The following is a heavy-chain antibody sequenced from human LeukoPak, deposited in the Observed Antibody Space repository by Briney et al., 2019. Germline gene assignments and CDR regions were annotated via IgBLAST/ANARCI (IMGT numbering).Heavy chain of an antibody. CDR1: GYTFTGYY. CDR2: INPNSGGT. J-gene: IGHJ6*02. D-gene: IGHD3-10*01. V-gene: IGHV1-2*04. CDR3: AREGRLLWFGELLSPSYYYGMDV. Sequence: ASVKVSCKASGYTFTGYYMHWVRQAPGQGLEWMGWINPNSGGTNYAQKFQGWVTMTRDTSISTAYMELSRLRSDDTAVYYCAREGRLLWFGELLSPSYYYGMDVWGQGTTVTVSS.